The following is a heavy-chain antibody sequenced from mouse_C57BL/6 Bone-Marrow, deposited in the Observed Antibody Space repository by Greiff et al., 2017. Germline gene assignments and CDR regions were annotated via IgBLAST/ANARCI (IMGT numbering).Heavy chain of an antibody. Sequence: VQLQQSGAELVMPGASVKLSCKASGYTFTSYWMHWVKQRPGQGLEWIGEIDPSDSYTNYNQKFKGKSTLTVDKSSSTAYMQLSSLTSEDSADYYGARSAQAHYYAMDYWGQGTSVTVSS. V-gene: IGHV1-69*01. CDR1: GYTFTSYW. D-gene: IGHD3-2*02. CDR3: ARSAQAHYYAMDY. CDR2: IDPSDSYT. J-gene: IGHJ4*01.